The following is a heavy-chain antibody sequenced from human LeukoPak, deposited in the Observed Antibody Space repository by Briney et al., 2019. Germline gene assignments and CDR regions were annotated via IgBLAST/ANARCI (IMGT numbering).Heavy chain of an antibody. J-gene: IGHJ4*02. V-gene: IGHV4-39*01. D-gene: IGHD5-12*01. CDR3: ARGGGYEPAYYFDY. CDR1: GGSISSSSYY. Sequence: SETLSLTCTVSGGSISSSSYYWGWIRQPPGKGLEWIGSIYYSGSTYYNPSLKSRVTISVDTSKNQFSLKLSSVTAADTAVYYCARGGGYEPAYYFDYWGQGTLVTVSS. CDR2: IYYSGST.